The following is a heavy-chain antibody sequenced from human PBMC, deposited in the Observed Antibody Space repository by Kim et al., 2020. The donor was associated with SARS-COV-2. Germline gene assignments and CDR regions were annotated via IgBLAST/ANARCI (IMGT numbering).Heavy chain of an antibody. CDR2: INHSGST. CDR3: ARGAPPPFGEQQLGRGWFEP. CDR1: GGSFSGYY. Sequence: SETLSLTCAVYGGSFSGYYWSWIRQPPGKGLEWIGEINHSGSTNYNPSLKSRVTISVDTSKNQFSLKLSSVTAADTAVYYCARGAPPPFGEQQLGRGWFEPWGQGTLVTVSS. J-gene: IGHJ5*02. D-gene: IGHD6-13*01. V-gene: IGHV4-34*01.